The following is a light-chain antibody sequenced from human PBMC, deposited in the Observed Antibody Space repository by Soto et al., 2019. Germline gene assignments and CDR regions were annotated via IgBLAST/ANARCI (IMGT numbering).Light chain of an antibody. Sequence: DIQMTQSPSSLSASVGXXVTITCQASQDITXYLNLYQHKPGKPPKLLIYDASILEAGVPPRFSGSGSGTDFTLTISSLQPEDVATYYCQHCDYLPIFGPGTTVDFK. J-gene: IGKJ3*01. CDR1: QDITXY. CDR3: QHCDYLPI. V-gene: IGKV1-33*01. CDR2: DAS.